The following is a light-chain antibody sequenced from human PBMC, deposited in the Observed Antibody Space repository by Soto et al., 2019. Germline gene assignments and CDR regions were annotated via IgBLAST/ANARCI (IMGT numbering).Light chain of an antibody. V-gene: IGKV3-20*01. J-gene: IGKJ4*01. Sequence: EIVLTQSPGTLSLSPGDSATLSCRASQSVSSSSLAWYQQKPGQAPRLLFFGVSNRAAGVPDRFGGSGSGTDFTLTISRREPEEFAVYYGQQYGGSPLTFGGGTKVEIK. CDR3: QQYGGSPLT. CDR1: QSVSSSS. CDR2: GVS.